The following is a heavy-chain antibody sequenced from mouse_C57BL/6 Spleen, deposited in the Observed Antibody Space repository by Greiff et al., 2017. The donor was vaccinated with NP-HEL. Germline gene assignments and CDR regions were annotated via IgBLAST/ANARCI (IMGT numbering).Heavy chain of an antibody. J-gene: IGHJ3*01. Sequence: QVQLKESGPGLVAPSQSLSITCTVSGFSLTSYGVDWVRQPPGKGLEWLGVIWGGGSTHYNSAIMSRLSISKDNSTSQVFLKMNTLQTDDTAMYFCAKRVDSSGYWFAYWGQGTLVTVSA. CDR2: IWGGGST. D-gene: IGHD3-2*02. V-gene: IGHV2-9*01. CDR1: GFSLTSYG. CDR3: AKRVDSSGYWFAY.